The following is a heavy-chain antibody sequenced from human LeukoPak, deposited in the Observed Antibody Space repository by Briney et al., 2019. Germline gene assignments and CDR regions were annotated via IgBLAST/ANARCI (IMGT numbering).Heavy chain of an antibody. CDR1: GGSISSYY. J-gene: IGHJ3*02. D-gene: IGHD4-17*01. CDR2: IYYSGST. CDR3: ARRDYGDYEWVRVDGAFDI. Sequence: SETLSLTCTVSGGSISSYYWSWIRQPPGKGLEWIGYIYYSGSTNYNPSLKSRVTISVDTSKNQFSLKLSSVTAADTAVYYCARRDYGDYEWVRVDGAFDIWGQGTMVTVSS. V-gene: IGHV4-59*08.